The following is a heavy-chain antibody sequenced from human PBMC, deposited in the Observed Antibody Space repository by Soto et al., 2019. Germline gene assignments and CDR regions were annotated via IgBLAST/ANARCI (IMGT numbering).Heavy chain of an antibody. CDR3: VRDGTKNLRDRFEP. Sequence: KASETLSLTCNVSGASLSRYYWSWIRQPPGKGLEWIGRIYATGDTDYNPSLKSRISMSVDMSKKQFSLTLRSVTAADTAIYYCVRDGTKNLRDRFEPWGRGILDTVSS. J-gene: IGHJ5*02. V-gene: IGHV4-4*07. D-gene: IGHD1-26*01. CDR1: GASLSRYY. CDR2: IYATGDT.